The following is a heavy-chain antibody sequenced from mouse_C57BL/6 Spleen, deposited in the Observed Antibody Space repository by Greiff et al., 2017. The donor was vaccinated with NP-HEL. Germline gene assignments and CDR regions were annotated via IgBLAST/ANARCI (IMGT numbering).Heavy chain of an antibody. V-gene: IGHV8-8*01. CDR2: IWWDDDK. D-gene: IGHD1-1*01. CDR3: ARSITTVVATSGYFDY. CDR1: GFSLSTFGMG. J-gene: IGHJ2*01. Sequence: QPSQTLSLTCSFSGFSLSTFGMGVGWIRQPSGKGLEWLAHIWWDDDKYYNPALKSRLTISKDTSKNQVFLKIANVDTADTATYYCARSITTVVATSGYFDYWGQGTTLTVSS.